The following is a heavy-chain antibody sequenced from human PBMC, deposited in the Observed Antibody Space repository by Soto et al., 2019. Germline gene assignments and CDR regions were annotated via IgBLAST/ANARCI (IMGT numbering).Heavy chain of an antibody. CDR3: ARHNYYDSSGYYYVPYYYYYYGMDV. J-gene: IGHJ6*02. CDR2: IIPIFGTA. D-gene: IGHD3-22*01. V-gene: IGHV1-69*01. CDR1: GGTFSSYA. Sequence: QVQLVQSGAEVKKPGSSVKVSCKASGGTFSSYAISWVRQAPGQGLEWMEGIIPIFGTANYAQKFQGRVTITADESTSTAYMELSSLRSEDTAVYYCARHNYYDSSGYYYVPYYYYYYGMDVWGQGTTVTVSS.